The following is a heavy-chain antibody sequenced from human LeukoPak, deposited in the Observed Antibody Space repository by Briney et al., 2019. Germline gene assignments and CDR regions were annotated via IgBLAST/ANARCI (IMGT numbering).Heavy chain of an antibody. V-gene: IGHV1-69*13. Sequence: SVKVSCKASGGTFSSYAISWVRQAPGQGLEWMGGIIPIFGTANYAQKFQGRVTITADESTSTAYMELSSLRSEDTAVYYCARDYYYYYGMDVWGQGTTVTVSS. J-gene: IGHJ6*02. CDR2: IIPIFGTA. CDR1: GGTFSSYA. CDR3: ARDYYYYYGMDV.